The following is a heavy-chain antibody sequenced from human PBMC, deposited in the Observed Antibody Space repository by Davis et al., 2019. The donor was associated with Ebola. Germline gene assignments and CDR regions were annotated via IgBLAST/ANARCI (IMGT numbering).Heavy chain of an antibody. J-gene: IGHJ6*02. CDR3: ARAHPNYYGMDV. CDR1: GFTFSSYW. CDR2: NNSDGSST. V-gene: IGHV3-74*01. Sequence: GESLKTSCAASGFTFSSYWMHWVRQAPGKGLVWVSRNNSDGSSTSYADSVKGRFTISRDNAKNTLYLQMNSLRAEDTAVYYCARAHPNYYGMDVWGQGTTVTVSS.